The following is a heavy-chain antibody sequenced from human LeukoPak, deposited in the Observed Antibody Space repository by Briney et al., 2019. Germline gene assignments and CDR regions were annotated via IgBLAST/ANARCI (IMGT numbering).Heavy chain of an antibody. V-gene: IGHV3-23*01. D-gene: IGHD2-15*01. CDR3: RVAATQLDY. J-gene: IGHJ4*02. Sequence: PGGSLRLSCAASGFTFSSYAMSWVRQAPGKGLEWVSAISGSGGSTYYADSVKGRFTISRDNSKNTLYLKMNSLRAEDTAVYYPRVAATQLDYWGQGTLVTVSS. CDR1: GFTFSSYA. CDR2: ISGSGGST.